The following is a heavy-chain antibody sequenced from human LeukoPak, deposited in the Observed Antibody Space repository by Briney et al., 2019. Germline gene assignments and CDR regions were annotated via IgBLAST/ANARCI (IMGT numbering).Heavy chain of an antibody. Sequence: GGSLRLSCVASGFSVLDHFVTWVRHTPGKGLEWVSVIYNDGRTNYAESVKGRFTMSRDSSKNMVSLQMNSLRAEDSAVYYCASPSYFGDYWGQGTLVTVSS. CDR2: IYNDGRT. CDR1: GFSVLDHF. V-gene: IGHV3-66*01. D-gene: IGHD3-10*01. CDR3: ASPSYFGDY. J-gene: IGHJ4*02.